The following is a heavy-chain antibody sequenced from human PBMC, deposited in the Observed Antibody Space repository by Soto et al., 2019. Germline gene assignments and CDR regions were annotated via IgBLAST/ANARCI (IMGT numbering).Heavy chain of an antibody. Sequence: SETLSLTCAVYGGSFSGYYWSWIRQPPGKGLEWIGEINHSGSTNYNPSLKSRVTISVDTSKNQFSLKLSSVTAADTAVYYCASGLQQLVRSTRYYYYYGMDVWGQGTTVTVSS. CDR2: INHSGST. J-gene: IGHJ6*02. V-gene: IGHV4-34*01. CDR3: ASGLQQLVRSTRYYYYYGMDV. CDR1: GGSFSGYY. D-gene: IGHD6-13*01.